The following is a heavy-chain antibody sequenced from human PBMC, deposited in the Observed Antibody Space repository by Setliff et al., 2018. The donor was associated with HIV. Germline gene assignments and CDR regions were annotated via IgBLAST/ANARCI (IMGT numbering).Heavy chain of an antibody. CDR3: ARRRTSSTSVTGMDV. Sequence: GGSLRLSCAASGFTFSTYWMTWVRQAPGKGLEWVANIKQDGNEKYYVDSVKGQFAISRDNAKNSLYLQMTSLRAEDTAVYYCARRRTSSTSVTGMDVWGQGTTVTVSS. V-gene: IGHV3-7*01. CDR2: IKQDGNEK. CDR1: GFTFSTYW. J-gene: IGHJ6*02. D-gene: IGHD2-2*01.